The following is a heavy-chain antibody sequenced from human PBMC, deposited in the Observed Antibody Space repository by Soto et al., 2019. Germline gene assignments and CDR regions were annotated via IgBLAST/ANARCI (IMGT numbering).Heavy chain of an antibody. Sequence: GGSLRLSCAASGFTFSSYAMSWVRQAPGKGLEWVSAISGSGGSTYYADSVKGRFTISRDNSNNTLYLQMNSLRAEDTAAYYFAKERHLNSGYSPDDYWGQGTLVTVAS. J-gene: IGHJ4*02. CDR3: AKERHLNSGYSPDDY. V-gene: IGHV3-23*01. D-gene: IGHD3-22*01. CDR2: ISGSGGST. CDR1: GFTFSSYA.